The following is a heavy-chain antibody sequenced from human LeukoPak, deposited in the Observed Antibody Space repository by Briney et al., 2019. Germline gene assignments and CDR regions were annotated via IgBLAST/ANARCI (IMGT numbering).Heavy chain of an antibody. CDR2: IYTSGST. CDR1: GGSISSYY. CDR3: ARESYYDFWSGMEYYYMDV. D-gene: IGHD3-3*01. V-gene: IGHV4-4*07. Sequence: SETLSLTCTVSGGSISSYYWSWIRRPAGKGLEWIGRIYTSGSTNYNPSLKSRVTMSVDTSKNQFSLKLSSVTAADTAVYYCARESYYDFWSGMEYYYMDVWGKGTTVTASS. J-gene: IGHJ6*03.